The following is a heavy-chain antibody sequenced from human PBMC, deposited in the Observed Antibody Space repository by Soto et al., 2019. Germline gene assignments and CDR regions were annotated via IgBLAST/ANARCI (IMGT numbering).Heavy chain of an antibody. Sequence: SETLSLTCTVSGGSISSYYWSWIRQPPGKGLEWIGYIYYSGSTNYNPSLKRRVTISVDTSKNQFSLKLSSVTAADTAVYYCARSYYGSGSYYSGWGQGTLVTVSS. CDR2: IYYSGST. V-gene: IGHV4-59*01. CDR3: ARSYYGSGSYYSG. J-gene: IGHJ4*02. CDR1: GGSISSYY. D-gene: IGHD3-10*01.